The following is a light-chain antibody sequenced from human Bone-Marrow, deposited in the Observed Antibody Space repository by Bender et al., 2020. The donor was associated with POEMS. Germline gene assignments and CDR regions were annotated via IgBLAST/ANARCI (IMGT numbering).Light chain of an antibody. Sequence: QSVLTQPPSVSGAPGQRVTISCTGSSSNTGSGYDINWYQHLPGTAPKLLIYGYNNRPSGVPDRFSGSKSGTSASLAITGLQAEDEGDYYCCSYAGSTTVLFGGGTKLTVL. CDR1: SSNTGSGYD. CDR2: GYN. J-gene: IGLJ2*01. CDR3: CSYAGSTTVL. V-gene: IGLV1-40*01.